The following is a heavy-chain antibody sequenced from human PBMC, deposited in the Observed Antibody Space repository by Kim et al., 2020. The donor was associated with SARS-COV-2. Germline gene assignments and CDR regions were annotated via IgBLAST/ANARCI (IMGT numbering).Heavy chain of an antibody. Sequence: SVKVSCKASGGTFSSYAISWVRQAPGQGLEWMGGIIPIFGTANYAQKFQGRVTITADESTSTAYMELSSLRSEDTAVYYCARSRGRYCSGGSCYRFQHWGQGTLVTVSS. CDR1: GGTFSSYA. D-gene: IGHD2-15*01. CDR2: IIPIFGTA. V-gene: IGHV1-69*13. CDR3: ARSRGRYCSGGSCYRFQH. J-gene: IGHJ1*01.